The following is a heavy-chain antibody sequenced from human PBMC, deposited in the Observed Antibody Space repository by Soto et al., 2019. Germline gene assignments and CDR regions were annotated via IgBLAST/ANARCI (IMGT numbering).Heavy chain of an antibody. V-gene: IGHV1-58*01. CDR1: GFTFTSFA. CDR2: IVVGSGNT. CDR3: AVSDTAMVTGYYYYGMDV. D-gene: IGHD5-18*01. Sequence: QMQLVQSGPEVKKPGTSGKVSGKASGFTFTSFAVRGVRQAGGKGLEGKGWIVVGSGNTNYAQKFQERVTITRDMSTSTAYMELSSLRSEDTAVYYCAVSDTAMVTGYYYYGMDVWGQGTTVTVSS. J-gene: IGHJ6*02.